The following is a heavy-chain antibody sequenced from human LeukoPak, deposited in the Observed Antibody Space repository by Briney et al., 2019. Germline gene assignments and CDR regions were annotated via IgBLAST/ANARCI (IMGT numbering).Heavy chain of an antibody. Sequence: ASVKVSCKASGYTFTSYGISWVRQAPGQGLEWMGWISAYNGNTNYAQKLQGRVTMTTDTSTSTAYMELRSLRSDDTAVYYCARDYPPWLLRPGGAFDIWGQGTMVTVSS. CDR3: ARDYPPWLLRPGGAFDI. CDR1: GYTFTSYG. D-gene: IGHD3-22*01. V-gene: IGHV1-18*01. CDR2: ISAYNGNT. J-gene: IGHJ3*02.